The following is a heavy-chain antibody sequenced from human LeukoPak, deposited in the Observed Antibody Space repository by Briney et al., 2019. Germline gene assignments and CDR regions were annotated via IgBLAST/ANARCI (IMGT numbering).Heavy chain of an antibody. J-gene: IGHJ5*02. CDR1: GYSISSGYY. D-gene: IGHD2-15*01. CDR2: IYHSGST. V-gene: IGHV4-38-2*01. Sequence: PSETLSLTCAVSGYSISSGYYWGWIRQPPGKGLEWIGSIYHSGSTYYNPSLKSRVTLSVDTSKKHFSLKLYSVTAADSAVYSCARVIYCSGGSGYDGAWFDPWGQGTLVTVS. CDR3: ARVIYCSGGSGYDGAWFDP.